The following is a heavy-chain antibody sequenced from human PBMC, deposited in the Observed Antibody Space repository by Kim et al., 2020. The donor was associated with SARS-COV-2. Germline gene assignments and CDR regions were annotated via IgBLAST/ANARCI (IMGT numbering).Heavy chain of an antibody. CDR2: ISSSSSYI. CDR3: ARASHTVTTYDY. J-gene: IGHJ4*02. Sequence: GGSLRLSCAASGFTFSSYSMNWVRQAPGKGLEWVSSISSSSSYIYYADSVKGRFTISRDNAKNSLYLQMNSLRAEDTAVYYCARASHTVTTYDYWGQGTLVTVSS. V-gene: IGHV3-21*01. CDR1: GFTFSSYS. D-gene: IGHD4-17*01.